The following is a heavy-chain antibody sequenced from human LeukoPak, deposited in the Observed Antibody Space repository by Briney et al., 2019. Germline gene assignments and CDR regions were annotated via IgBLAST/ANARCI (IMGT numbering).Heavy chain of an antibody. V-gene: IGHV3-21*01. CDR3: ARRVRSWYSDY. CDR1: GFTFSSYW. Sequence: GGSLRLSCAASGFTFSSYWMSWVRQAPGKGLEWVSSISSSSSYIYYADSVKGRFTISRDNAKNSLYLQMNSLRAEDTAVYYCARRVRSWYSDYWGQGTLVTVSS. J-gene: IGHJ4*02. CDR2: ISSSSSYI. D-gene: IGHD6-13*01.